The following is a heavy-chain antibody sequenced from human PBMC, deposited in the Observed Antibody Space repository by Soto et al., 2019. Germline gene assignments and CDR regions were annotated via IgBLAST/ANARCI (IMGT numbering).Heavy chain of an antibody. J-gene: IGHJ4*02. V-gene: IGHV4-59*08. CDR2: IYYSGST. CDR1: GGSISSYY. CDR3: ARHYCGGGSCQYFDY. Sequence: SETLSLTCTVSGGSISSYYWSWIRQPPGKGLEWIGYIYYSGSTNYNPSLKSRVTISVDTSKNQFSLKLSSVTAADTAVYYCARHYCGGGSCQYFDYWAQGTLVTVSS. D-gene: IGHD2-15*01.